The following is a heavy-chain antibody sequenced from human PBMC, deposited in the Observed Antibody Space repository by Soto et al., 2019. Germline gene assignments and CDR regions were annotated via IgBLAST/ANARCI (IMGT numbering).Heavy chain of an antibody. J-gene: IGHJ5*02. Sequence: QVQLVQSGGEVKKPGASVKVSCKASGYTFTNYGVTWVRQAPGQGLEWMGWISAYTDNPNYAPKFQGRVTMTIDTSTTTAYMDLRSLTSDDTALYYCARVIPGAEAWFGPWGQGTLVTVSS. D-gene: IGHD2-2*01. CDR2: ISAYTDNP. CDR3: ARVIPGAEAWFGP. CDR1: GYTFTNYG. V-gene: IGHV1-18*01.